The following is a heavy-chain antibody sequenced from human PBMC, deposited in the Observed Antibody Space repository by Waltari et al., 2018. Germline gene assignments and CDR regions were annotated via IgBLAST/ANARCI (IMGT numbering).Heavy chain of an antibody. Sequence: EVHLLNSGGGLVQPGGSLRLSCAASGFIFSNYAMSWVRQAPGKGLEWVSVIHTLGAKAFYADSARGRFTISRDNSKNTLYLQMNSLRVEDTAVYFCVRTPVSGWYFDHWGQGALVSVSS. V-gene: IGHV3-23*03. CDR2: IHTLGAKA. CDR3: VRTPVSGWYFDH. D-gene: IGHD6-19*01. J-gene: IGHJ4*02. CDR1: GFIFSNYA.